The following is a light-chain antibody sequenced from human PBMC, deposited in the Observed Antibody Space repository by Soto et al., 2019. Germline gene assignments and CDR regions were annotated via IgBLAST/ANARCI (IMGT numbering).Light chain of an antibody. CDR2: KAS. Sequence: DSQMTQSPSTLSASVGDRITITCRASPGISTWLAWYQQKPGKAPKLLIYKASTLESGVPSRFSGSGSGTEFTLTISSLQPDDFATHYCQQYNSYSLTFGGGTKVDIK. CDR1: PGISTW. V-gene: IGKV1-5*03. CDR3: QQYNSYSLT. J-gene: IGKJ4*01.